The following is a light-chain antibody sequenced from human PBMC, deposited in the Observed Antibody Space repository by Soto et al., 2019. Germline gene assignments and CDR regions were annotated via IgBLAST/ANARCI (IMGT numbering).Light chain of an antibody. CDR3: SSYTSGSTLVV. Sequence: QSALTQPASVSGSPGQSIAISCTGTSSDVGGYNYVSWYQHHPGKAPKLMIYDVNIRPSGVSDRLSGSKSGNTASLTISGLQHEDEADYYCSSYTSGSTLVVFGGGTKLTVL. CDR1: SSDVGGYNY. CDR2: DVN. J-gene: IGLJ2*01. V-gene: IGLV2-14*03.